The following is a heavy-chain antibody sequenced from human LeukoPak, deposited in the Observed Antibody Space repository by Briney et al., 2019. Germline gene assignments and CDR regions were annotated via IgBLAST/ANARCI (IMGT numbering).Heavy chain of an antibody. V-gene: IGHV3-23*01. Sequence: GGSLRLSCAASGFTFSSYAMSWVRQAPGKGLEWVSAISGSGGNTYYADSVKGRFTISRDNAKNSLYLQMNSLRAEDTALYYCAKDISGDYYDSSGYSFDYWGQGTLVTVSS. CDR2: ISGSGGNT. CDR3: AKDISGDYYDSSGYSFDY. D-gene: IGHD3-22*01. J-gene: IGHJ4*02. CDR1: GFTFSSYA.